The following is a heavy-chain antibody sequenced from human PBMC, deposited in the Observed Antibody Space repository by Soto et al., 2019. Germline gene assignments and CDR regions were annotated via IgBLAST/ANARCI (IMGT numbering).Heavy chain of an antibody. CDR2: ISYDGSNK. J-gene: IGHJ4*02. V-gene: IGHV3-30*18. CDR3: AKTARYSGIYLDY. Sequence: QVQLVESGGGVVQPGRSLRLSCAASGFTFSSYAMHWVRQAPGKGLEWVAVISYDGSNKYYADSVKGRFTISRDNSKDMLYLQMNSLRTEDTAVFYCAKTARYSGIYLDYWGQGTLVTVSS. D-gene: IGHD1-26*01. CDR1: GFTFSSYA.